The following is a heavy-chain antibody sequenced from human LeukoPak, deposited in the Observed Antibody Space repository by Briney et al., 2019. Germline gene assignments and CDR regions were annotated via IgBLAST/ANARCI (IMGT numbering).Heavy chain of an antibody. V-gene: IGHV4-39*07. D-gene: IGHD3-10*01. CDR1: GGSISSSSYY. CDR3: ARSELLWFGGVNSGFDY. J-gene: IGHJ4*02. CDR2: IYYSGST. Sequence: SETLSLTCTVSGGSISSSSYYWGWIRQPPGKGLEWIGSIYYSGSTNYNPSLKSRVTISLDTSENQFSLKLSSVTAADTAVYYCARSELLWFGGVNSGFDYWGQGTLVTVSS.